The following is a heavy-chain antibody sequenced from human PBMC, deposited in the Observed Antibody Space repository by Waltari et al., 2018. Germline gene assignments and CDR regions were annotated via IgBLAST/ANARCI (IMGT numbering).Heavy chain of an antibody. Sequence: ELSMHWVRQAPGKGLEWMGGFDPEDGETIYAQKFQGRVTMTEDTSTDTAYMELSSLRSEDTAVYYCATWVPTRAMIVVVNPIRYWYFDLWGRGTLVTVSS. V-gene: IGHV1-24*01. CDR3: ATWVPTRAMIVVVNPIRYWYFDL. CDR2: FDPEDGET. D-gene: IGHD3-22*01. CDR1: ELS. J-gene: IGHJ2*01.